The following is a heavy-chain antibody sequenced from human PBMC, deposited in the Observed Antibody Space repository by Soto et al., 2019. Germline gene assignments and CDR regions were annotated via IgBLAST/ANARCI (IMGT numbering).Heavy chain of an antibody. CDR3: ARDPDGEVVFMDV. CDR2: IYYSGST. CDR1: GGSISSSSYY. D-gene: IGHD3-3*01. J-gene: IGHJ6*03. Sequence: SETLSLTCTVSGGSISSSSYYWGWIRQPPGKGLEWIGSIYYSGSTYYNPSLKSRVTISVDTSKNQFSLKLTSVTAADTAIYYCARDPDGEVVFMDVWGKGTTVTVSS. V-gene: IGHV4-39*07.